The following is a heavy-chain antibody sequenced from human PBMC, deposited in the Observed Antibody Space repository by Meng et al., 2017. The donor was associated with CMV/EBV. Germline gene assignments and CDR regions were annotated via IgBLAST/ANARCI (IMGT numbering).Heavy chain of an antibody. J-gene: IGHJ4*02. CDR1: GGFFSGFF. Sequence: HVRLQESGPGLGKPSESLSLTCSVSGGFFSGFFWTWIRQPAGKGLEWIGRIYSTGGTNYNPSFESRVTISLDGSNNQFSLKLNSVTAADTAIYYCARERGDDSGYNFDSWGQGTLVTVSS. D-gene: IGHD3-22*01. CDR3: ARERGDDSGYNFDS. V-gene: IGHV4-4*07. CDR2: IYSTGGT.